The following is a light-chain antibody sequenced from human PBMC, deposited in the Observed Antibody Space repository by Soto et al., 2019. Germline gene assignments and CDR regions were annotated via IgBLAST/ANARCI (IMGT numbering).Light chain of an antibody. Sequence: DIVMTQSPATLSVSPGERATLSCRASQSVSSNLAWYQQKPGQAPRLLVYGASTRATGIPARFSGSGSGTEFILTISSLQSEDFAFYYCQQYNNWPSFTFGPGTKVDIK. CDR1: QSVSSN. CDR2: GAS. V-gene: IGKV3-15*01. CDR3: QQYNNWPSFT. J-gene: IGKJ3*01.